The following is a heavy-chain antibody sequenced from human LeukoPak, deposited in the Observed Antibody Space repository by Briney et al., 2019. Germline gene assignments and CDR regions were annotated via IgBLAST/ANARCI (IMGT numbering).Heavy chain of an antibody. D-gene: IGHD3-10*01. J-gene: IGHJ3*02. CDR3: ARLEATMVRGAIDAFDI. Sequence: ASVKVSCKASGYTFTDYYIHWVRQAPGQGLEWMGWINPNSGGTNYTQKFQGRVTMTRDTSISTAYLQWSSLKASDTAMYYCARLEATMVRGAIDAFDIWGQGTMVTVSS. CDR2: INPNSGGT. CDR1: GYTFTDYY. V-gene: IGHV1-2*02.